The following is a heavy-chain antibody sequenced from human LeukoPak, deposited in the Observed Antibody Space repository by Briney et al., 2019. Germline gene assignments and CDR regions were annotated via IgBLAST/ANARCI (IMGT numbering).Heavy chain of an antibody. D-gene: IGHD1-26*01. Sequence: GVSLRLSCAASGFTVSTKSMTWVRQAPEKGLEWVSIIYSGGTTYYADCVKGRFTISRDDSKNTLYLQMNSLRPEDAAVYYCARDVGWYYGMDVWGQGTTVTVSS. CDR3: ARDVGWYYGMDV. CDR1: GFTVSTKS. J-gene: IGHJ6*02. CDR2: IYSGGTT. V-gene: IGHV3-53*05.